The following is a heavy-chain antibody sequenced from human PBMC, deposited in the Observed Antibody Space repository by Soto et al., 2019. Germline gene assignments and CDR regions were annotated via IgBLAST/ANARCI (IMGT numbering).Heavy chain of an antibody. CDR1: GFMFSDSW. CDR3: ASGIDP. CDR2: IKPDGSET. J-gene: IGHJ5*02. Sequence: EAHLVESGGDLVQPGGSLRLSRAASGFMFSDSWMNWVRQAPGKGLEWVANIKPDGSETAYVDSVKGRFTISRDNAKKFLYLQMNSLRVDDTAVYYCASGIDPWGQGTLVTVSS. V-gene: IGHV3-7*05.